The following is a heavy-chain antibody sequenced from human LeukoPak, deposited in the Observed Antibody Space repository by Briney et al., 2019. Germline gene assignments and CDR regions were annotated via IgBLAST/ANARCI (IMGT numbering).Heavy chain of an antibody. CDR1: GGTFSSYA. CDR3: ARDSPGVKYSGSYYVSFDP. J-gene: IGHJ5*02. V-gene: IGHV1-69*05. D-gene: IGHD1-26*01. Sequence: SVKVSCKASGGTFSSYAISWGRQTPGQGLEWMGGIIPIFGTANYAQKFQGRVTITTDESTSTAYMELSSLRSEDTAVYYCARDSPGVKYSGSYYVSFDPWGQGTLVTVSS. CDR2: IIPIFGTA.